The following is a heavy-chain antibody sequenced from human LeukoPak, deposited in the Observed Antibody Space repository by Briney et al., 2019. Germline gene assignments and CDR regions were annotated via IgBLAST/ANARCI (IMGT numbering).Heavy chain of an antibody. V-gene: IGHV4-39*01. J-gene: IGHJ5*02. Sequence: SETLSLTCTVSGGSISSSSYYWGWIRQPPEKGLEWIGSIYYSGSTYYNPSLKSRVTISVDTSKNQFSLKLSSVTAADTAVYYCARHLKWELSLGSLWFDPWGQGTLVTVSS. D-gene: IGHD1-26*01. CDR3: ARHLKWELSLGSLWFDP. CDR2: IYYSGST. CDR1: GGSISSSSYY.